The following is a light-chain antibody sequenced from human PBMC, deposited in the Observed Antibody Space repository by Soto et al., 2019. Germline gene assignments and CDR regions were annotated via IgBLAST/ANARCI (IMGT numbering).Light chain of an antibody. CDR3: QQYKDWPTT. Sequence: EIGLTQSPATLSVSPGERATLACRASQSVSSTVAWYQQKPGQAPRLLIYRASTWATGIPARFSGSGSGTEFTLTISSLQSEDFAVYYCQQYKDWPTTFGQGTKVDI. CDR1: QSVSST. CDR2: RAS. J-gene: IGKJ1*01. V-gene: IGKV3-15*01.